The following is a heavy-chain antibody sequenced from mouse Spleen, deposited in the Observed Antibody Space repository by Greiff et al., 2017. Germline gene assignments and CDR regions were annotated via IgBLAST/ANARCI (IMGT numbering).Heavy chain of an antibody. CDR2: ISSGGSYT. Sequence: EVMLVESGGGLVKPGGSLKLSCAASGFTFSSYAMSWVRQTPEKRLEWVATISSGGSYTYYPDSVKGRFTISRDNAKNTLYLQMSSLRSEDTAMYYCARHGLGRDYFDYWGQGTTLTVSS. D-gene: IGHD4-1*01. V-gene: IGHV5-9-1*01. J-gene: IGHJ2*01. CDR3: ARHGLGRDYFDY. CDR1: GFTFSSYA.